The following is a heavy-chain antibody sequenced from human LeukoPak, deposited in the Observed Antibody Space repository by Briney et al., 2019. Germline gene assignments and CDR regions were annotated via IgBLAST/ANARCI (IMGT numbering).Heavy chain of an antibody. V-gene: IGHV2-5*02. CDR3: ARRRRFCSGGTCNWFDP. CDR1: GFSLSTSGVG. D-gene: IGHD2-15*01. CDR2: IYWDDDK. Sequence: SGPTLVNPTQTLTLTRTFSGFSLSTSGVGVGWIRQPPGKALEWLALIYWDDDKRYSPSLKSRLTVTKDTSKNQVVLTMTNMDPVDTATYYCARRRRFCSGGTCNWFDPWGQGTLVTVSS. J-gene: IGHJ5*02.